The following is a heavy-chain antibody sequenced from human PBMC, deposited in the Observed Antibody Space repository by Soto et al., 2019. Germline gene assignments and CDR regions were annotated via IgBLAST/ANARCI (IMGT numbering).Heavy chain of an antibody. J-gene: IGHJ4*02. Sequence: PGGSLRLSCAASGFTFSRYGMHWVRQAPGKGLEWVAVIWYDGSNKYYADSVKGRFTISRDNSKNTLYLQMNSLRAEDTAVYYCARDQLGYCTNGVCQQIDYWGQGTLVTVSS. V-gene: IGHV3-33*01. D-gene: IGHD2-8*01. CDR1: GFTFSRYG. CDR2: IWYDGSNK. CDR3: ARDQLGYCTNGVCQQIDY.